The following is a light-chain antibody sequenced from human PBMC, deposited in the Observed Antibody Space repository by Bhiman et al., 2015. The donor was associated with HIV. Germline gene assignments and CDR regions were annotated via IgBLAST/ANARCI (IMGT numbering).Light chain of an antibody. J-gene: IGLJ2*01. CDR2: DVS. CDR3: SSYAGSNNYVV. Sequence: QSALTQPASVSGSPGQSITISCTGTSTDVGGNKYVSWYQQAPGKAPKLIIYDVSERPSGVSDRFSGSKSGNTASLTISGLQAEDEADYYCSSYAGSNNYVVFGGGTKLTVL. V-gene: IGLV2-14*01. CDR1: STDVGGNKY.